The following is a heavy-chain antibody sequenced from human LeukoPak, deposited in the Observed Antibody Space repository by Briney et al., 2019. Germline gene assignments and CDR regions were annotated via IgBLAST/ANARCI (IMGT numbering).Heavy chain of an antibody. CDR2: SDPDTGEA. J-gene: IGHJ5*02. Sequence: ASVKVSCKVSGYTLSELSMHWVRQPPGKGLEWMGGSDPDTGEALYAQKFQGRVTMTRDMSTSTDYMELSSLRSEGTAVYYCARDNSVGDYAWWFDPWGQGTLVTVSS. D-gene: IGHD1-26*01. V-gene: IGHV1-24*01. CDR1: GYTLSELS. CDR3: ARDNSVGDYAWWFDP.